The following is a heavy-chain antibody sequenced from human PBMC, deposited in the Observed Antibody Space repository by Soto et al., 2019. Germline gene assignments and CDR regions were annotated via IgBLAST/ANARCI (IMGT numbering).Heavy chain of an antibody. CDR1: GFTFSNYA. D-gene: IGHD4-17*01. CDR3: TKVRGDPV. Sequence: EVQVLESGGDLVQPGGSLRLSCAASGFTFSNYAMNWVRQAPGKGPEWVSGISAGRSTYYADSVKGRFTISRDTSKSTLFLQMDSLRAEDTALYYCTKVRGDPVWGKGTTVTVSS. J-gene: IGHJ6*04. V-gene: IGHV3-23*01. CDR2: ISAGRST.